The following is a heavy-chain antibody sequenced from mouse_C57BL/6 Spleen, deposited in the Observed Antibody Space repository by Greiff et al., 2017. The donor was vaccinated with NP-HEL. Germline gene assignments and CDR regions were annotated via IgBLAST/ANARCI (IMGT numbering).Heavy chain of an antibody. V-gene: IGHV1-80*01. Sequence: QVQLQQSGAELVKPGASVKISCKASGYAFSSYWMNWVKQRPGKGLEWIGQIYPGDGDTNYNGKFKGKATLTADKSSSTAYMLLSSLTSEDSAVYFCARRDYGRGYFDVWGTGTTVTVSS. CDR2: IYPGDGDT. J-gene: IGHJ1*03. D-gene: IGHD1-1*01. CDR1: GYAFSSYW. CDR3: ARRDYGRGYFDV.